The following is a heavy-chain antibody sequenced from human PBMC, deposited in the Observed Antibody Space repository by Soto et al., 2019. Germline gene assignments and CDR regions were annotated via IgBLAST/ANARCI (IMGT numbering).Heavy chain of an antibody. CDR3: ERAPGSSGYSDYFDY. V-gene: IGHV3-53*01. D-gene: IGHD3-22*01. CDR2: IYSGGST. Sequence: EVQLVESGGSLIQPGGSLRLSCAASGFTVSSSYMSWVRQAPGQGLEWVLVIYSGGSTYYADSVKGRFTISRDNSKNTMYLQMNSLRAEDTAVYYCERAPGSSGYSDYFDYWGQGTLVTVSS. J-gene: IGHJ4*02. CDR1: GFTVSSSY.